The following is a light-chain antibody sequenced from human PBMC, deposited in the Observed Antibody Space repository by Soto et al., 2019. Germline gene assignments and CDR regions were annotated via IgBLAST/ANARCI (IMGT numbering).Light chain of an antibody. CDR2: GAS. V-gene: IGKV1-17*01. J-gene: IGKJ1*01. CDR3: LQHNTYPWT. CDR1: QGIRND. Sequence: DLQMTQSPSSLSASVGDRVTISCRASQGIRNDLAWYQQKSGEVPKRLIYGASSLQSGVQSRFSGSGSGTEFTLTISSLQPEDFATYYCLQHNTYPWTFGQGTKVEIK.